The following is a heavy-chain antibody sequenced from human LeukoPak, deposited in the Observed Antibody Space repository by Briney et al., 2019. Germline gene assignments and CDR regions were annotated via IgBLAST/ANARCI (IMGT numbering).Heavy chain of an antibody. J-gene: IGHJ4*02. CDR2: IYYSGST. V-gene: IGHV4-59*01. CDR3: ARGAVDTAMED. D-gene: IGHD5-18*01. CDR1: GGSISSYY. Sequence: PSETLSLTCTVSGGSISSYYWSWIRQPPGKGLEWIGYIYYSGSTNYNPSLKSRVTISVDTSKNQFSLKLSSVTAADTAVYYCARGAVDTAMEDWGQGTPVTVSS.